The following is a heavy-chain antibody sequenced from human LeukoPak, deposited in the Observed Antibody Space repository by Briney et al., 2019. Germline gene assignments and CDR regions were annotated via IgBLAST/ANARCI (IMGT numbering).Heavy chain of an antibody. CDR3: ARGDDIVVVPAAISSGWFDP. Sequence: SETLSLTCTVSGGSISSGGYYWSWIRQPPGKGLEWIGYIYHSGSTYYNPSLKSRVTISVDRSKNQFSLKLSSVTAADTAVYYCARGDDIVVVPAAISSGWFDPWGQGTLVTVSS. CDR1: GGSISSGGYY. D-gene: IGHD2-2*02. V-gene: IGHV4-30-2*01. J-gene: IGHJ5*02. CDR2: IYHSGST.